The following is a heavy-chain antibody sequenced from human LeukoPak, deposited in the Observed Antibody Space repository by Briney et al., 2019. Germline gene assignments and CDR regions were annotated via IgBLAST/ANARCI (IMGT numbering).Heavy chain of an antibody. Sequence: PGGSLRLSCAASGFAFSSLAMGWVRQAPGKGLEWVSAITDSGDTTYYADSVRGRFTISRDNSRNTIYLQMNSLRAADTAVYYCAKDARRSNGWYFFDHWGQGALVTVSS. CDR3: AKDARRSNGWYFFDH. J-gene: IGHJ4*02. CDR2: ITDSGDTT. D-gene: IGHD6-19*01. CDR1: GFAFSSLA. V-gene: IGHV3-23*01.